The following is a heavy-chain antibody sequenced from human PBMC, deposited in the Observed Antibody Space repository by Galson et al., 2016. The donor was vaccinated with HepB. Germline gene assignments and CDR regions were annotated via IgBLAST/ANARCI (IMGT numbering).Heavy chain of an antibody. Sequence: SLRLSCAASGFTVSTNYMRWVRQAPGKGLEWVSVIYNGGNTYYADSVKGRFTISRDNSKNTLYLQMNSLRAEDTAVYYCARGFRLGDLSSPRERDAFDMWGQGTMVTVSS. CDR3: ARGFRLGDLSSPRERDAFDM. D-gene: IGHD3-16*02. J-gene: IGHJ3*02. V-gene: IGHV3-53*01. CDR2: IYNGGNT. CDR1: GFTVSTNY.